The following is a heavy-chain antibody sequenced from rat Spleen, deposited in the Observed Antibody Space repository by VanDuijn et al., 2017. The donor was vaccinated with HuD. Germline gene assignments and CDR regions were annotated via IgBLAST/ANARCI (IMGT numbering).Heavy chain of an antibody. D-gene: IGHD4-3*01. J-gene: IGHJ3*01. CDR2: ISPGGGGT. CDR3: VRQDTSGYSNWFAY. V-gene: IGHV5S23*01. Sequence: EVQLVESDGGLVQPGRSLKLSCAASGFTFSDYDMAWVRQAPTMSLEWVASISPGGGGTYYRDSVKGRFTVSRDNAKSTLYLQMDSLRSEDTATYYCVRQDTSGYSNWFAYWGQGTLVTVSS. CDR1: GFTFSDYD.